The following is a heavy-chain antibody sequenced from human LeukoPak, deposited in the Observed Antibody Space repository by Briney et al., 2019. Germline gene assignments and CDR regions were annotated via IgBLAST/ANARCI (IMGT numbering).Heavy chain of an antibody. CDR2: IYYSGST. Sequence: KSSETLSLTCTVSGGSISSGGYYWSWIRQPPGKGLEWIGYIYYSGSTNYNPSLKSRVTISVDTPKDQFSLKLSSVTAADTAVYYCASSQGYSYGFPYYYYGMDVWGQGTTVTVSS. CDR3: ASSQGYSYGFPYYYYGMDV. D-gene: IGHD5-18*01. J-gene: IGHJ6*02. V-gene: IGHV4-61*08. CDR1: GGSISSGGYY.